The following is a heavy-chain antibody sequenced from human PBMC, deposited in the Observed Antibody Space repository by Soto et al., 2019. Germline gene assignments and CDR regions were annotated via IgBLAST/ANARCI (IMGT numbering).Heavy chain of an antibody. CDR3: ARQDAVPDYY. CDR1: GGSISSDY. J-gene: IGHJ4*02. CDR2: IYYSGST. D-gene: IGHD2-8*01. V-gene: IGHV4-59*08. Sequence: PSETLSLTCTVSGGSISSDYWSWIRQPPGKGQEWIGYIYYSGSTNYNPSLKSRVTISVDTSTNKFSLQLTSVNASDTAVSYCARQDAVPDYYWGQGTVVTVAS.